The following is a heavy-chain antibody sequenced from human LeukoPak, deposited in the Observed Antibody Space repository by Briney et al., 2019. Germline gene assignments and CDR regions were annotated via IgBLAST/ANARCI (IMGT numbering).Heavy chain of an antibody. Sequence: PGGSLRLSCAASGFTFSSYGMHWVRQAPGKGLEWVAVISYDGSNKYYADSVKGRFTISRDNSKNTLYLQMSSLRAEDTAVYYCAKGGLTGYYFDYWGQGTLVTVSS. J-gene: IGHJ4*02. V-gene: IGHV3-30*18. D-gene: IGHD7-27*01. CDR3: AKGGLTGYYFDY. CDR1: GFTFSSYG. CDR2: ISYDGSNK.